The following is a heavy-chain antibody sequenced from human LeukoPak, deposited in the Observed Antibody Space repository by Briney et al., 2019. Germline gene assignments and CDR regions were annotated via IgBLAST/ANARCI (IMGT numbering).Heavy chain of an antibody. J-gene: IGHJ6*03. CDR3: ARIRGSTLPISYMDV. CDR2: ISVSGT. D-gene: IGHD6-13*01. CDR1: GFSFGGYS. Sequence: GGSLRLFCAASGFSFGGYSIHWVRQAPGKGLEWLSYISVSGTIHADSVMGRVTVSRDNAKNSLYLQMNSLRAEDTAVYYCARIRGSTLPISYMDVWGKGTTVTVSS. V-gene: IGHV3-48*04.